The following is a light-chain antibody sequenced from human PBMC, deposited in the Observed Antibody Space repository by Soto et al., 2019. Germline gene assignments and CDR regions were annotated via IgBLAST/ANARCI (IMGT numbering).Light chain of an antibody. CDR2: AAS. J-gene: IGKJ1*01. CDR1: QSISSY. V-gene: IGKV1-39*01. Sequence: DIQMTQSPSSLSASVGDRVTITCRASQSISSYLNWYQQKPGKAPKLLIYAASSLQSGVPSRFSGSGSGTEFTLTINGLQPDDFATYYCQQYNTFWTFGQGTKVDI. CDR3: QQYNTFWT.